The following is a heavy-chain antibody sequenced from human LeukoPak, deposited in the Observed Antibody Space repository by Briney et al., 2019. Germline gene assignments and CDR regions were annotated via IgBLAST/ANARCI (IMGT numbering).Heavy chain of an antibody. V-gene: IGHV3-15*01. CDR2: IKSKTDGGTT. D-gene: IGHD2-15*01. Sequence: GGSLRLSCAASGFTFSNAWMSWVRQAPGKGLEWVGRIKSKTDGGTTDYAAPVKGRFTISRDDSKNTLYLQMNSLKTEDTAVYYCTTLVVVVAATLGLGPYDAFDIWGQGTTVTVSS. CDR1: GFTFSNAW. CDR3: TTLVVVVAATLGLGPYDAFDI. J-gene: IGHJ3*02.